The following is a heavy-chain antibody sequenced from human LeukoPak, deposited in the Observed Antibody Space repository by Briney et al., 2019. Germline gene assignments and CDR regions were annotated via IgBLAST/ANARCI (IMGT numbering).Heavy chain of an antibody. D-gene: IGHD5-24*01. CDR2: LSGSGNAT. Sequence: PGGSLRLSCAASGFTFSGSAMHWVRQAPGKGLEWVSALSGSGNATYYADFVRGRFTISRDNSKNILYLQMNSLLAEDTAVYFCASQMAATSHWGQGILVTVSS. J-gene: IGHJ4*02. CDR3: ASQMAATSH. CDR1: GFTFSGSA. V-gene: IGHV3-23*01.